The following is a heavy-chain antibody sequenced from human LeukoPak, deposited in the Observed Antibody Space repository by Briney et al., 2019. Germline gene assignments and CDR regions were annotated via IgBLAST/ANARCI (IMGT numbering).Heavy chain of an antibody. D-gene: IGHD2-2*03. V-gene: IGHV4-39*01. J-gene: IGHJ5*02. Sequence: WVRQAPGKGLEWIGSIYYSGSTYYNPSLKSRVTISVDTSKNQFSLKLSSVTAADTAVYYCARQVAIVVVPAARGTFDPWGQGTLVTVSS. CDR2: IYYSGST. CDR3: ARQVAIVVVPAARGTFDP.